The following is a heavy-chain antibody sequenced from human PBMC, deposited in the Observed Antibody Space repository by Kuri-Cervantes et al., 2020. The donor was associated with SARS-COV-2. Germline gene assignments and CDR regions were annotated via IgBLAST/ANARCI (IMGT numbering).Heavy chain of an antibody. CDR3: GGNYYDSSGYSYYYYYYGMDV. V-gene: IGHV1-69*13. D-gene: IGHD3-22*01. Sequence: SVKVSCKASGGTFSSYAISWVRQAPGQGLEWMGGIIPIFGTANYAQKFQGRVTITADESTSTAYMELSSLRSEDTAVYYCGGNYYDSSGYSYYYYYYGMDVWGQGTTVTVSS. CDR2: IIPIFGTA. CDR1: GGTFSSYA. J-gene: IGHJ6*02.